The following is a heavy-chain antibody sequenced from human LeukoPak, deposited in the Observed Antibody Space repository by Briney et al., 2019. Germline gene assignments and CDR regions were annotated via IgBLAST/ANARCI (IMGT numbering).Heavy chain of an antibody. CDR3: TRGKENGIAAAYDY. CDR1: GFTFGDYA. J-gene: IGHJ4*02. D-gene: IGHD6-13*01. CDR2: IRSKAYGGTT. V-gene: IGHV3-49*03. Sequence: HPGGSLRLSCTASGFTFGDYAMSWFRQAPGKGLEWVGFIRSKAYGGTTEYAASVKGRFTISRDDSKSIAYLQMNSLKTEDTAVYYCTRGKENGIAAAYDYWGQGTLVTVSS.